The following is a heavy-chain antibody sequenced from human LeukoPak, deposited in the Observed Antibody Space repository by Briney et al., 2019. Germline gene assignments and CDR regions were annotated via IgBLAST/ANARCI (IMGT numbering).Heavy chain of an antibody. J-gene: IGHJ5*02. CDR2: IYTSGST. CDR3: ARDRSRGYSYGFLDP. D-gene: IGHD5-18*01. CDR1: GGSISSYY. V-gene: IGHV4-4*07. Sequence: SETLSLTCAVYGGSISSYYWSWIRQPAGKGLEWIGRIYTSGSTNYNPSLKSRVTMSVDTSKNQFSLKLSSVTAADTAVYYCARDRSRGYSYGFLDPWGQGTLVTVSS.